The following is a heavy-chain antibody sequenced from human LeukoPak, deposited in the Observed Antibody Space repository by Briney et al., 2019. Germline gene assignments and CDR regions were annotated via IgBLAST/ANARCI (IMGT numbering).Heavy chain of an antibody. CDR2: IYSGGST. CDR1: GFTVNSSY. D-gene: IGHD3-10*01. V-gene: IGHV3-53*01. Sequence: QTGGSLRLSCAASGFTVNSSYINWVRQAPGKGLEWVSVIYSGGSTYYADSVKGRFTISRDNSKNTLYLQMNSLRAEDTAVYYCAREGLWFGESEHWGQGTLVTVSS. J-gene: IGHJ1*01. CDR3: AREGLWFGESEH.